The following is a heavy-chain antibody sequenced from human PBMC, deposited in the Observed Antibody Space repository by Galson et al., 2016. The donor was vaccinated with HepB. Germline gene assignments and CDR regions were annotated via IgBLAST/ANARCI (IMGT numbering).Heavy chain of an antibody. D-gene: IGHD6-13*01. Sequence: SLRLSCAASGISFSSYAISWVRQAPGKGLEWVSAISGSGDSTYYADSVKGRFTISRGNAKNTLYLQMNSLRAEDTAVYYCAVYSFPIAAAGPARSLQHWGQGTLVTVSS. J-gene: IGHJ1*01. CDR2: ISGSGDST. CDR3: AVYSFPIAAAGPARSLQH. CDR1: GISFSSYA. V-gene: IGHV3-23*01.